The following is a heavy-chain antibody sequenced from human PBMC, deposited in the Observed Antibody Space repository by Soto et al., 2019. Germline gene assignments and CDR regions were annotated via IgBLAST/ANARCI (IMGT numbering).Heavy chain of an antibody. V-gene: IGHV4-31*03. Sequence: SETLSLTCTVSGGSISSGGYYWSWIRQHPGKGLEWIGYIYYSGSTYYNPSLKSRVTISVDTSKNQFSLKLSSVTAADTAVYYCARQQLVQGYYSYGMDVWSQGTTVTVSS. D-gene: IGHD6-13*01. CDR1: GGSISSGGYY. J-gene: IGHJ6*02. CDR3: ARQQLVQGYYSYGMDV. CDR2: IYYSGST.